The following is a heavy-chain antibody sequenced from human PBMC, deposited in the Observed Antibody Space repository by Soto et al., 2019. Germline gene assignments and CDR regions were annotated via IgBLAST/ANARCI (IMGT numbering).Heavy chain of an antibody. J-gene: IGHJ6*02. CDR2: IYSGGST. D-gene: IGHD3-3*01. V-gene: IGHV3-53*01. CDR1: GFTVSSNY. CDR3: ARERTDYDPYGMDV. Sequence: GGSLRLSCAASGFTVSSNYMSWVRQAPGKGLEWVSVIYSGGSTYYADSVKGRFTISRDNSKNTLYLQMNSLRAEDTAVYYCARERTDYDPYGMDVWGQGTTVTVSS.